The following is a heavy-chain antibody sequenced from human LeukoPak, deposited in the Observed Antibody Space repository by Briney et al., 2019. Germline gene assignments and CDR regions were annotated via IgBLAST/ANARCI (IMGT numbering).Heavy chain of an antibody. Sequence: GGSLRLSCAASGFTVSSNYMSWVRQAPGKGLEWVSVIYSGGSTYYADSVKGRFTISRDNSKNTLYLQMNSLRAVDTAVYYCAREAAYYGDYHFDYWGQGTLVTVSS. J-gene: IGHJ4*02. D-gene: IGHD4-17*01. V-gene: IGHV3-66*02. CDR2: IYSGGST. CDR1: GFTVSSNY. CDR3: AREAAYYGDYHFDY.